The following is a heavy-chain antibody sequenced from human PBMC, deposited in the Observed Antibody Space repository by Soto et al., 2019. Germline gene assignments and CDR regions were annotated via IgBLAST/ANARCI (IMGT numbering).Heavy chain of an antibody. CDR2: IRSKAYGGTT. CDR1: GFTFGDYV. D-gene: IGHD3-16*02. Sequence: GGSLRLSCTASGFTFGDYVMSWFRQAPGKGLEWVGFIRSKAYGGTTQYAASVKGRFTISRDDSKGIAYLQMNSLQTEDTAVYYCTRDLAFGGVINYYFDYWGQGTLVTVSS. V-gene: IGHV3-49*03. J-gene: IGHJ4*02. CDR3: TRDLAFGGVINYYFDY.